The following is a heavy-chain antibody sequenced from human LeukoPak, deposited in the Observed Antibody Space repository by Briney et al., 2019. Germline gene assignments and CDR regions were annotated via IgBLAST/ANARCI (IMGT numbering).Heavy chain of an antibody. J-gene: IGHJ4*02. V-gene: IGHV3-7*03. CDR3: AKDWSSSSLDY. D-gene: IGHD6-6*01. Sequence: GGSLRLSCAASGFTFSSYWMSWVRQAPGKGLEWVANIKQDGSEKYYVDSVKGRFTISRDNSKNTLYLQMNSLRAEDTAVYYCAKDWSSSSLDYWGQGTLVTVSS. CDR1: GFTFSSYW. CDR2: IKQDGSEK.